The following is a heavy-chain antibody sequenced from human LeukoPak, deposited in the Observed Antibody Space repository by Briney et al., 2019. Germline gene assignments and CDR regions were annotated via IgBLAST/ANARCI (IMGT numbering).Heavy chain of an antibody. Sequence: SETLSLTCTVSGGSISRSSYYWAWIRQPPGKGLEWVGTIYYGGSIYGDPSLKGRITISLDTSKNQFSLELNSVTAADTAVYYCARAGWELLSASFDPWGQGTLVIVSS. CDR3: ARAGWELLSASFDP. D-gene: IGHD1-26*01. V-gene: IGHV4-39*07. CDR1: GGSISRSSYY. CDR2: IYYGGSI. J-gene: IGHJ5*02.